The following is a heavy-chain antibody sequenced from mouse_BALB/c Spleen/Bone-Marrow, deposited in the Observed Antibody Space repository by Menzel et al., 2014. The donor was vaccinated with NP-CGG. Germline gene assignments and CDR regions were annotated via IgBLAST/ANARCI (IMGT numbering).Heavy chain of an antibody. D-gene: IGHD1-1*01. CDR1: GYTFSSYW. J-gene: IGHJ4*01. CDR3: ARWDTTAMDY. CDR2: ILPGRGST. Sequence: VQLQQSGAELMKPGASVKISCKATGYTFSSYWIEWVKQRPGHGLEWIGEILPGRGSTNYNKKFKGKATFTSDTSSNTAYMQLSSLTSEDSAVYCCARWDTTAMDYWGQGTSVTVSS. V-gene: IGHV1-9*01.